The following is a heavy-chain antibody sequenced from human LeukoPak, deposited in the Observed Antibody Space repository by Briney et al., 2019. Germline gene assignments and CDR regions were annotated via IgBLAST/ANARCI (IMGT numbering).Heavy chain of an antibody. D-gene: IGHD2-2*01. CDR2: IWANGITE. V-gene: IGHV3-33*01. CDR3: ARDASLYADDY. Sequence: GGSLRLSCAASGFTFSAYGMHWVRQAPGKGLEWVAVIWANGITEHYADSVKGRFTISRDNSKSTLYLQMNSLTAGDTAIYYCARDASLYADDYWGQGTLVTVSS. CDR1: GFTFSAYG. J-gene: IGHJ4*02.